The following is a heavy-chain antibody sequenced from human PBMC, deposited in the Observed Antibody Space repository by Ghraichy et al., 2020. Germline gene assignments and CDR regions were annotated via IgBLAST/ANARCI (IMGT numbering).Heavy chain of an antibody. V-gene: IGHV4-34*01. Sequence: SETLSLTCAVYGGSFSGYYWSWIRQPPGKGLEWIGEINHSGSTNYNPSLKSRVTISVDTSKNQFSLKLSSVTAADTAVYYCAREMPPDIVVVPAAIHRSNWFDPWGQGTLVTVSS. CDR2: INHSGST. J-gene: IGHJ5*02. CDR1: GGSFSGYY. CDR3: AREMPPDIVVVPAAIHRSNWFDP. D-gene: IGHD2-2*02.